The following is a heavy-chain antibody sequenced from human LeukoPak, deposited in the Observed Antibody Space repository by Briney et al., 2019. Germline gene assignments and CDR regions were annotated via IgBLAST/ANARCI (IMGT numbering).Heavy chain of an antibody. CDR1: GFTFSDYY. V-gene: IGHV3-30*18. CDR3: AKLVKKIYCSGGSCYLNYFDY. CDR2: ISYDGSNE. D-gene: IGHD2-15*01. Sequence: PGGSLRLSCAASGFTFSDYYMSWIRQAPGKGLEWVAIISYDGSNEYYADSVKGRFTISRDNSKNTLYLQMNSLRAEDTAVYYCAKLVKKIYCSGGSCYLNYFDYWGQGTLVTVSS. J-gene: IGHJ4*02.